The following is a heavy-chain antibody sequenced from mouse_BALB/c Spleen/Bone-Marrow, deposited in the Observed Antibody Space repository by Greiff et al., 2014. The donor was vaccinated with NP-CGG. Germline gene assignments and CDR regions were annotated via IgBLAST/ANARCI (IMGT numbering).Heavy chain of an antibody. J-gene: IGHJ3*01. V-gene: IGHV1-69*02. Sequence: VQLQQSGAELVRPGASVKLSCKASGYTLTSYWINWVKQRPGQGLEWIGNIYPSDSYTNHNQKFKDKATLTVDKSSSTAYMQLSSPKSEDSAVYYCTRDDGSPFAYWGQGTLVTVSA. D-gene: IGHD2-3*01. CDR3: TRDDGSPFAY. CDR2: IYPSDSYT. CDR1: GYTLTSYW.